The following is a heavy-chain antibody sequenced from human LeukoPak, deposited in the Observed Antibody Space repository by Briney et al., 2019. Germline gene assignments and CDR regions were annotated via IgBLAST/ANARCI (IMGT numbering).Heavy chain of an antibody. D-gene: IGHD6-19*01. J-gene: IGHJ6*02. CDR1: GGSISSGGYS. V-gene: IGHV4-30-2*01. Sequence: PSETLSLTCAVSGGSISSGGYSWSWIRQPPGKGLEWIGYIYHSGSTYYNPSLKSRVTISVDRSKNQFSLKLSSVTAADTAVYYCARGPYSSGWDYSCYYGMDVWAKGPRSPSP. CDR3: ARGPYSSGWDYSCYYGMDV. CDR2: IYHSGST.